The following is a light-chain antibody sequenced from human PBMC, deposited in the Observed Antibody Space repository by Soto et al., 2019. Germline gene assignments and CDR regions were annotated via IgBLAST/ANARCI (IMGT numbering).Light chain of an antibody. Sequence: DIQMTQSPSTLSASVGDRVTITCRASQSIDSWLAWYQQKPGKAPKLLIFKASSLESGVPSRFSGSGSGTEFTLTISSLQPDDFATYYCQQYNSYSLTFGQGTKVDIK. V-gene: IGKV1-5*03. CDR1: QSIDSW. CDR3: QQYNSYSLT. CDR2: KAS. J-gene: IGKJ1*01.